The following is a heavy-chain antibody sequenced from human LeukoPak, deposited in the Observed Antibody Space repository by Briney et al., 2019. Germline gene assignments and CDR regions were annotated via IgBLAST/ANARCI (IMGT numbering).Heavy chain of an antibody. CDR2: IYYSGSN. CDR3: ARDPGYCRSTTCYGGAFDI. D-gene: IGHD2-2*01. V-gene: IGHV4-31*03. CDR1: GGSISNIGYY. Sequence: PSETLSLTCSVSGGSISNIGYYWSWIRQHPGKGLEWIGYIYYSGSNHYNPSLKSRVTISVDTSKNQFSLKLSSVTAADTAVYYCARDPGYCRSTTCYGGAFDIWGQRTMVTVSS. J-gene: IGHJ3*02.